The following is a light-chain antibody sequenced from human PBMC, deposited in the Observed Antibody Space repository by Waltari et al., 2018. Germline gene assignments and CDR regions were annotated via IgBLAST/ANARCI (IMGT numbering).Light chain of an antibody. CDR1: ISNIGNYY. J-gene: IGLJ2*01. CDR2: DKK. CDR3: ATGDNSLSEVV. V-gene: IGLV1-51*01. Sequence: QSVLTQPPSVSAAPGQKVTISCSGSISNIGNYYVSWYHQLPGAAPKLLIYDKKKRPSGIPDRCSASKSGTSATLGITGLQIGDEADYYCATGDNSLSEVVFGGGTKLTVL.